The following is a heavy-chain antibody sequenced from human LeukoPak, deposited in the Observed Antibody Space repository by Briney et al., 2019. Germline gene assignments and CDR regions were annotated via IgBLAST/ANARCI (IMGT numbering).Heavy chain of an antibody. CDR3: ARHPHCSSTSCYPIIENGENYYGMDV. CDR2: MNPNSGNT. Sequence: ASVKVSCKASGYTFTSYDINWVRQATGQGLEWMGWMNPNSGNTGYAQKFQGRVTITADKSTSTAYMELSSLRSEDTAVYYCARHPHCSSTSCYPIIENGENYYGMDVWGQGTTVTVSS. V-gene: IGHV1-8*01. J-gene: IGHJ6*02. D-gene: IGHD2-2*01. CDR1: GYTFTSYD.